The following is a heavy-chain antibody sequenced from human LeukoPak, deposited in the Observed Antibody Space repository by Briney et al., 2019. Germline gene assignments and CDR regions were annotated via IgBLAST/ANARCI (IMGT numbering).Heavy chain of an antibody. Sequence: SDTLSLTCTVSGGSISSGSYYWSWIRQPAGTGLEWIGRIYTSGSTNYNPSLKSRVTISVDTSKNQFSLKLSSVTAADTAVYYCAREVLEWFWFDPWGQGTLVTVSS. CDR3: AREVLEWFWFDP. CDR1: GGSISSGSYY. V-gene: IGHV4-61*02. J-gene: IGHJ5*02. D-gene: IGHD3-3*01. CDR2: IYTSGST.